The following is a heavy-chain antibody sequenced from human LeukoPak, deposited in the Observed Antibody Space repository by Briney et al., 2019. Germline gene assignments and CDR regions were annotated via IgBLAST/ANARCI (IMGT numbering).Heavy chain of an antibody. V-gene: IGHV1-46*01. Sequence: ASVKVSCTASGYTFTSYYMHWVRQAPGQGLEWMGIINPSGGSTSYAQKFQGRVTMTRDTSTSTVYMELSSLRSEDTAVYYCARDSRDYYGSEGLWGQGTLVTVS. J-gene: IGHJ4*02. CDR3: ARDSRDYYGSEGL. CDR2: INPSGGST. D-gene: IGHD3-10*01. CDR1: GYTFTSYY.